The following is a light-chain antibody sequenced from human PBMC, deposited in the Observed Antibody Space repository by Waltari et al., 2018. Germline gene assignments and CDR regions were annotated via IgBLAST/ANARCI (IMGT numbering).Light chain of an antibody. J-gene: IGLJ2*01. CDR1: SSNIGPDS. Sequence: QSVLTQPPSASWTPGQRVPLSCSGSSSNIGPDSVNWSQQLPGTAPKLLIYGTNQRPSGVPDRFSGSKSGTSASLAISGLQSEDEADYYCAAWDDSLNGPVFGGGTKLTVL. CDR3: AAWDDSLNGPV. V-gene: IGLV1-44*01. CDR2: GTN.